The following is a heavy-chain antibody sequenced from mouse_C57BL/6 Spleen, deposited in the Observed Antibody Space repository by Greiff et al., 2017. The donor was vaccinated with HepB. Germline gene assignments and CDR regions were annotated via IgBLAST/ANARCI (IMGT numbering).Heavy chain of an antibody. CDR1: GYTFTDYY. V-gene: IGHV1-26*01. CDR2: INPNNGGT. CDR3: ARLVRNYAMDY. Sequence: VQLQQSGPELVKPGASVKISCKASGYTFTDYYMNWVKQSHGKSLEWIGDINPNNGGTSYNQKFKGKATLTVDKSSSTAYMELRSLTSEDSAVYYCARLVRNYAMDYWGQGTSVTVSS. J-gene: IGHJ4*01. D-gene: IGHD2-2*01.